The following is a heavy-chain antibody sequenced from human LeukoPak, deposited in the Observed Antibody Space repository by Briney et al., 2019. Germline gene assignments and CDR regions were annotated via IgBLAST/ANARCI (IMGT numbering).Heavy chain of an antibody. Sequence: SQTLSLTCTVSGGSISSGSYYWGWIRQPPGKGLKWIGSIYYSGSTYYNPSLRSRVTISVNTSKNQFSLKLSSVTAADAAVYYCARFDSSTSLWGQGTLVTVSS. CDR1: GGSISSGSYY. V-gene: IGHV4-39*07. CDR2: IYYSGST. J-gene: IGHJ4*02. D-gene: IGHD2-2*01. CDR3: ARFDSSTSL.